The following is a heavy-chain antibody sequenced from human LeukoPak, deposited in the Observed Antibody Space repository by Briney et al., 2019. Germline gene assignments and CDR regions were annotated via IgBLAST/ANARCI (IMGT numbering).Heavy chain of an antibody. CDR1: GFTFSSYG. CDR2: ISYDGSNK. Sequence: GGSLRLSCAASGFTFSSYGMHWARQAPGKGLEWVALISYDGSNKYYANSVRGRFTISRDKSKNTMNLQMNSLRPEDTAVYYCARIHDYGDYWGQGTLVTVSS. CDR3: ARIHDYGDY. J-gene: IGHJ4*02. V-gene: IGHV3-30*03.